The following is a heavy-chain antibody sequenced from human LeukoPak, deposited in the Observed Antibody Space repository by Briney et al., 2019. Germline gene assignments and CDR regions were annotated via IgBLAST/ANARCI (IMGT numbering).Heavy chain of an antibody. CDR2: ISAYNGNT. D-gene: IGHD5-18*01. CDR3: ARELYGYSYGYGSYYFDY. Sequence: ASVRVSCKASGYTFTSYGISWMRQAPGQGLEWMGWISAYNGNTNYAQKLQGRVTMTTDTSTSTAYMELRSLRSDDTAVYYCARELYGYSYGYGSYYFDYWGQGTLVTVSS. V-gene: IGHV1-18*01. CDR1: GYTFTSYG. J-gene: IGHJ4*02.